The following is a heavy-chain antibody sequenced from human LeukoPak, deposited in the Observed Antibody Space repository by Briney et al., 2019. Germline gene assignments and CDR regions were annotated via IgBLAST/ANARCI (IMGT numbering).Heavy chain of an antibody. CDR1: GGSISSGGYY. CDR3: ARVFPPDGYCFDY. V-gene: IGHV4-31*03. Sequence: SETLSLTCTVSGGSISSGGYYWSWIRQHPGTGLEWIGYIYYSGSTYYNPSLKSRVTISVDTSKNQFSLKLSSVTAADTAVYYCARVFPPDGYCFDYWGQGTLATVSS. J-gene: IGHJ4*02. CDR2: IYYSGST.